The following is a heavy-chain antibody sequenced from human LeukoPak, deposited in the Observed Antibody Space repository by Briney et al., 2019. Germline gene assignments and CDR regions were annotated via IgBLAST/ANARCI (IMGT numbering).Heavy chain of an antibody. J-gene: IGHJ6*03. CDR1: GGSISSYY. Sequence: SETLSLTCIVSGGSISSYYWSWIRQPAGKGLEWIGRIYTSGSTNYNPSLKSRVTMSVDTSKNQFSLKLSSVTAADTAVYYCARAAYSGYDYPFYYYTDVWGKGTTVTVSS. D-gene: IGHD5-12*01. CDR3: ARAAYSGYDYPFYYYTDV. CDR2: IYTSGST. V-gene: IGHV4-4*07.